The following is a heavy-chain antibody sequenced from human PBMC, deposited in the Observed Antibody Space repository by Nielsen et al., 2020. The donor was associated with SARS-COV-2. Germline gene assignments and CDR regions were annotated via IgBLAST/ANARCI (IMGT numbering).Heavy chain of an antibody. D-gene: IGHD6-19*01. V-gene: IGHV1-2*02. CDR1: GYTFTGYY. CDR2: INPNSGGT. CDR3: ARSRWVAAFDY. J-gene: IGHJ4*02. Sequence: ASVKVSCKASGYTFTGYYMHWVRQAPGQGLEWMGWINPNSGGTNYAQKFQGRVTMTRDTSASTAYMELSSLRSEDTAVYYCARSRWVAAFDYWGQGTLVTVSS.